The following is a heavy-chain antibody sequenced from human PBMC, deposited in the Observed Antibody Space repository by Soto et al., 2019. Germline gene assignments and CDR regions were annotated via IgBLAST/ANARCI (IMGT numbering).Heavy chain of an antibody. CDR1: GGTFSSYA. J-gene: IGHJ3*02. D-gene: IGHD2-21*02. Sequence: ASVKVSCKASGGTFSSYAISWVRQAPGQGLEWMGGIIPIFGTANYAQKFQGRVTITADESTSTAYMELSSLRSEDTAVYYCARFENVVVTAIGAFDIWGQGTMVTVSS. V-gene: IGHV1-69*13. CDR2: IIPIFGTA. CDR3: ARFENVVVTAIGAFDI.